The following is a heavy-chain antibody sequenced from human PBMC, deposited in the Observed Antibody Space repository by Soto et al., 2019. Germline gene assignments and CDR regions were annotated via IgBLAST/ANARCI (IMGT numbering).Heavy chain of an antibody. D-gene: IGHD1-7*01. V-gene: IGHV3-74*01. CDR1: GFTFSSYW. J-gene: IGHJ4*02. Sequence: EVQLVESGGGLVQPGGSLRLSCAASGFTFSSYWMHWVRQAPGKGLVWVSRINGDGSRTSYADSVKGRFTISRDNAKNTLYLQMNSLRADDTAVCYCAGGNYALALDYWGQGTLVTVSS. CDR2: INGDGSRT. CDR3: AGGNYALALDY.